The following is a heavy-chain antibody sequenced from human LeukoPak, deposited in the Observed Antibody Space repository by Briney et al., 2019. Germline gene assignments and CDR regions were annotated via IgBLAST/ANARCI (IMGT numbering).Heavy chain of an antibody. CDR2: INQDGSEK. CDR1: GFTFTSHW. D-gene: IGHD2-2*01. J-gene: IGHJ4*02. V-gene: IGHV3-7*04. Sequence: GGSLRLSCAASGFTFTSHWMTWVRQAPGKGLEWVANINQDGSEKYYVDSVKGRFTVSRDNAKSSLYLQMNSLRAEDTAVYYCARARYCSSTSCFDDYWGQGSLVTVSS. CDR3: ARARYCSSTSCFDDY.